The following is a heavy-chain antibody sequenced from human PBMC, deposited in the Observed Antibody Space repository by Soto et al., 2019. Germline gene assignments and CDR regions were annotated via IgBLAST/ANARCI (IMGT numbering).Heavy chain of an antibody. J-gene: IGHJ5*02. CDR1: GGSISSGGYY. V-gene: IGHV4-31*03. Sequence: SETLSLTCTVSGGSISSGGYYWSWIRQHPGKGLEWIGYIYYSGSTYYNPSLKSRVTISVDTSKNQFSLKLSSVTAADTAVYNGARNSGSYRYLLNWFDPWGKGTLVTVPS. CDR2: IYYSGST. D-gene: IGHD1-26*01. CDR3: ARNSGSYRYLLNWFDP.